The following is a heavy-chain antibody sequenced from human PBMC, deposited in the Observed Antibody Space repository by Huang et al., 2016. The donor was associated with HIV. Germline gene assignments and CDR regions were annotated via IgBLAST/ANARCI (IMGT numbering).Heavy chain of an antibody. V-gene: IGHV4-39*01. CDR1: GGSINTGRYY. CDR2: LYDPGKI. J-gene: IGHJ2*01. D-gene: IGHD3-3*01. CDR3: ARNHDFWRGRMFAISYFDV. Sequence: QMRFQESGPGLVKPSGTLSLTCNVSGGSINTGRYYWGWIRQPPGKGREWVGSLYDPGKINYEPSLKGRLTMSADTSNNQFSLNLSSVTAADTAIYYCARNHDFWRGRMFAISYFDVWGRGTLVTVAS.